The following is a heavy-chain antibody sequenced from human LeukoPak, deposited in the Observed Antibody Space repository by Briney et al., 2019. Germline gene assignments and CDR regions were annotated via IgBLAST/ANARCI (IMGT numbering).Heavy chain of an antibody. CDR3: ARGTSMGWFDP. J-gene: IGHJ5*02. CDR2: MNPNSGNT. D-gene: IGHD6-6*01. CDR1: AYTFTSYG. Sequence: ASVKVTCKASAYTFTSYGINWGRQATGQGLGWMGWMNPNSGNTGYAQKFQGRVTMTRNTSISTAYMELSSLRSEDTAVYYCARGTSMGWFDPWGQGTLVTVSS. V-gene: IGHV1-8*01.